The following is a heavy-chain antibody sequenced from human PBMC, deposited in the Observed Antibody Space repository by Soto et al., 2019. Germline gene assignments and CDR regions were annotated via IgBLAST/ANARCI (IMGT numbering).Heavy chain of an antibody. D-gene: IGHD1-1*01. V-gene: IGHV3-30*18. Sequence: GGSLRLSCAASGFTFSSYGMHWVRQAPGKGLEWVAVISYDGSNKYYADSVKGRFTISRDNSKNTLYLQMNSLRAEDTAVYYCANWNYYYYGMDVWGQGTTVTVSS. J-gene: IGHJ6*02. CDR3: ANWNYYYYGMDV. CDR2: ISYDGSNK. CDR1: GFTFSSYG.